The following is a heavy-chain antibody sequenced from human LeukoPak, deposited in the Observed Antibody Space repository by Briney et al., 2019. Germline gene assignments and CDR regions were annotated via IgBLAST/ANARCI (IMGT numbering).Heavy chain of an antibody. V-gene: IGHV4-30-4*08. CDR2: IYYSGST. Sequence: SQTLSLTCTVSGDSISSGDFYWTWIRQPPGKGLGWIGYIYYSGSTYYNQSLKSRHTISVDTSKNQFSLKLSSVTAADTAVYYCAREGTDIVVVPAAQRPRYAFDIWGQGTMVTVSS. D-gene: IGHD2-2*01. CDR3: AREGTDIVVVPAAQRPRYAFDI. CDR1: GDSISSGDFY. J-gene: IGHJ3*02.